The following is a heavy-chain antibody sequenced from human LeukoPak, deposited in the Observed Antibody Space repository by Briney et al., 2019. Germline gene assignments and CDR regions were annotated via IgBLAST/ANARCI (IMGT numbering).Heavy chain of an antibody. Sequence: ASVKVSCKASGYTFTGYYMHWVRQAPGQGLEWVGWINPNSGGTNYAQKFQGRVTMTRDTSIGTAYMELSRLRSDDTAVYYCARDFCSGGSCYSRFDYWGQGTLVTVSS. V-gene: IGHV1-2*02. J-gene: IGHJ4*02. CDR3: ARDFCSGGSCYSRFDY. D-gene: IGHD2-15*01. CDR1: GYTFTGYY. CDR2: INPNSGGT.